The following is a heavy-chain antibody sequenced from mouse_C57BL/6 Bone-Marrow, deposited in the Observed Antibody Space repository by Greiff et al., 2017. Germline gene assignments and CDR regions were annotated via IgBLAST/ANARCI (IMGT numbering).Heavy chain of an antibody. Sequence: QVQLQQPGTELVKPGASVKLSCKASGYTFTSYWMHWVKQRPGQGLEWIGNINPSNGGTNYNEKFKSKATLTVDKSSSTAYMRLSSLTSEDSAVYYCARSGKTGTFWYFDVWGTGTTVTVSS. CDR2: INPSNGGT. D-gene: IGHD4-1*01. CDR1: GYTFTSYW. CDR3: ARSGKTGTFWYFDV. J-gene: IGHJ1*03. V-gene: IGHV1-53*01.